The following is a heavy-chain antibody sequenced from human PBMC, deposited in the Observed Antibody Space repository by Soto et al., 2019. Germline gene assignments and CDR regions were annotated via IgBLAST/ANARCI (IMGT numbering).Heavy chain of an antibody. D-gene: IGHD1-1*01. Sequence: GGSLRLSCAASEFSVGNAWMRWVRQAPGKGLEWVGRIKSETDGGTTDYAAPVKGRFTISRDDSKNTLYLQMNSLRAEDTAVYYCARGGGGNDAFDIWGQGTMVTVSS. J-gene: IGHJ3*02. CDR1: EFSVGNAW. CDR3: ARGGGGNDAFDI. V-gene: IGHV3-15*01. CDR2: IKSETDGGTT.